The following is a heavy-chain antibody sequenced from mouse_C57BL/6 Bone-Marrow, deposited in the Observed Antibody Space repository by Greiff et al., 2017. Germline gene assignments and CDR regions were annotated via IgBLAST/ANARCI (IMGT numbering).Heavy chain of an antibody. Sequence: QVQLQQPGAELVKPGASVKMSCKASGYTFTSYWITWVKQRPGQGLEWIGDIYPGSGSTNYNEKFKSKATLTVDTSSSTAYMQLSSLTSEDSAVYYGARRVYYDYDGDYWGQGTTLTVSS. V-gene: IGHV1-55*01. CDR3: ARRVYYDYDGDY. D-gene: IGHD2-4*01. CDR1: GYTFTSYW. J-gene: IGHJ2*01. CDR2: IYPGSGST.